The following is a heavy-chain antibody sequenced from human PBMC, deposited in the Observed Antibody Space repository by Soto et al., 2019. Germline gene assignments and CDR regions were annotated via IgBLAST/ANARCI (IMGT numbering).Heavy chain of an antibody. CDR1: GYTFTSYY. V-gene: IGHV1-46*01. CDR2: INPSGGST. J-gene: IGHJ4*02. CDR3: ARAAGYYYYFDY. Sequence: GGPVKVSCKASGYTFTSYYMHWVRQAPGQGLEWMGIINPSGGSTSYAQKFQGRVTMTRDTSTSTVYMELSSLRSEDTAVYYCARAAGYYYYFDYWGQGTLVTVSS. D-gene: IGHD3-22*01.